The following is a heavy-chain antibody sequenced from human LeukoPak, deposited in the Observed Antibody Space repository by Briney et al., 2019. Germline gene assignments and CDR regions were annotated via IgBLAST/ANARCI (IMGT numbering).Heavy chain of an antibody. D-gene: IGHD3-22*01. CDR1: GYTFTSYG. Sequence: GASVKVSCKASGYTFTSYGISWVRQAPGQGLEWMGWISANNGKTNYAQKVQGRVTMTTDTSTSTAYLELRSLTSDDTAVYYCARDLPHYYYDNSGLHVFDVWGQGTMVTVSS. V-gene: IGHV1-18*01. CDR3: ARDLPHYYYDNSGLHVFDV. CDR2: ISANNGKT. J-gene: IGHJ3*01.